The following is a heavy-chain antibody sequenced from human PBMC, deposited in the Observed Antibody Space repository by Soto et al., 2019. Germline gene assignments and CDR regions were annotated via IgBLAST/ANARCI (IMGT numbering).Heavy chain of an antibody. Sequence: GGSLRLSCAASGFTFSSYWMSWVRQAPGKGLEWVANIKQDGSEKYYVDSVKGRFTISRDNAKNSLYLQMNGLRAEDTAVYYCARADRNIVATMPFDYWGQGTLVTVSS. CDR3: ARADRNIVATMPFDY. CDR1: GFTFSSYW. J-gene: IGHJ4*02. D-gene: IGHD5-12*01. V-gene: IGHV3-7*01. CDR2: IKQDGSEK.